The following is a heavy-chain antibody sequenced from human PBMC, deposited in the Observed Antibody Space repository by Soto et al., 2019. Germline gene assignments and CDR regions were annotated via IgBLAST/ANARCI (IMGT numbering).Heavy chain of an antibody. CDR1: GFSLSTSGVG. D-gene: IGHD3-16*01. J-gene: IGHJ3*01. CDR3: AHRYLAGGAFDL. CDR2: IYWDEQH. Sequence: QITLKESGPTVVKPTQTVTLTCTFSGFSLSTSGVGVGWIRQPPGKALEWLGIIYWDEQHRYSPALNTRGTLTQNPSKNQAVPTMTNIDPVDTATYFRAHRYLAGGAFDLWGQGTMVTVSS. V-gene: IGHV2-5*02.